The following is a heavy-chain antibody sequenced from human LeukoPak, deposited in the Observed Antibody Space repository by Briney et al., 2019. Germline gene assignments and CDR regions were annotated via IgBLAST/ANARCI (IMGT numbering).Heavy chain of an antibody. CDR1: GGSISSYY. D-gene: IGHD2-2*01. J-gene: IGHJ5*02. Sequence: SETLSLTCTVSGGSISSYYWSWIRQLPGKGLEWIGYIYYSGSTNYNPSPKSRVTISVDTSKNQFSLKLSSVTAADTAVYYCARDAGYCSSTSCYSWFDPWGQGTLVTVSS. CDR2: IYYSGST. V-gene: IGHV4-59*01. CDR3: ARDAGYCSSTSCYSWFDP.